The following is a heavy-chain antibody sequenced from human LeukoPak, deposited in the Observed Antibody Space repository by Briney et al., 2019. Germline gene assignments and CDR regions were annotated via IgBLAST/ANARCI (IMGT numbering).Heavy chain of an antibody. Sequence: SETLSLTCTISGGSISSRSYYWGWIRQPPGKGLEWIGTIYYSGSTYYNPSLKSRVTISLESSKNQFSLKLSSVIAADTAVYYCARRFSGSTNWDFDCWGQGTLVTVSS. CDR3: ARRFSGSTNWDFDC. D-gene: IGHD2-8*01. CDR1: GGSISSRSYY. V-gene: IGHV4-39*01. CDR2: IYYSGST. J-gene: IGHJ4*02.